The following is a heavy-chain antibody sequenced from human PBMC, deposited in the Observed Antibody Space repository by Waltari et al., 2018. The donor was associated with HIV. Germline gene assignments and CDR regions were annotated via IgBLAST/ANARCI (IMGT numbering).Heavy chain of an antibody. CDR1: GFSLSTSGVG. D-gene: IGHD3-22*01. Sequence: QITLKESGPTLVKPTQTLTLTCTFSGFSLSTSGVGVGWIRQPPGKALEWLALIYWDDDKRYSPSLKSRLTITKDTSKNQVVLTMTNMDPVDTATYYCAHIGKSGTYYYDSSGYYSAFDIWGQGTMVTVSS. CDR3: AHIGKSGTYYYDSSGYYSAFDI. J-gene: IGHJ3*02. V-gene: IGHV2-5*02. CDR2: IYWDDDK.